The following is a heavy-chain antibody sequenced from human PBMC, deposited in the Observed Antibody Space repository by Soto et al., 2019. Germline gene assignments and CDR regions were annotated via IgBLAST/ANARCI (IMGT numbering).Heavy chain of an antibody. D-gene: IGHD3-3*01. CDR1: GYTFTSYD. V-gene: IGHV1-8*01. CDR3: ARERKFDFWRKGLDV. CDR2: MDPNSGST. J-gene: IGHJ6*02. Sequence: ASVKVSCKASGYTFTSYDINWVVQAPLQGLEWLGCMDPNSGSTGYAQNFQGRITMTRNISRNTAHMELSSLQSEDTAVCYCARERKFDFWRKGLDVWGQGTTVTVSS.